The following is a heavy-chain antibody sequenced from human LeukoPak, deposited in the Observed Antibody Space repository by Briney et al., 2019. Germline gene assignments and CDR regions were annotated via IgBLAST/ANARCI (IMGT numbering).Heavy chain of an antibody. CDR2: IYHSGST. D-gene: IGHD6-6*01. CDR3: ARGIAARPNYFDY. J-gene: IGHJ4*02. CDR1: GGSISSSSYY. Sequence: SETLSLTCTVSGGSISSSSYYWGWLRQPPGKGLEWIGSIYHSGSTYYNPSLKSRVTISVDTSKNQFSLKLSSVTAADTAVYYCARGIAARPNYFDYWGQGTLVTVSS. V-gene: IGHV4-39*01.